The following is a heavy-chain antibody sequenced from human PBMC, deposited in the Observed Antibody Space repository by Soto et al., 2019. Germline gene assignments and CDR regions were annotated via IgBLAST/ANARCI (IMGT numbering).Heavy chain of an antibody. Sequence: SETLSLTCAISGDSVSCNSAAWHWIRQSPSRGLKWLGRTYYRSKWYNDYKVSVKSRITINPDTSKNQFSLQLNSVTPEDTALFYCAREYWNSPGQVYVMDVWGQGTTVTVSS. CDR3: AREYWNSPGQVYVMDV. D-gene: IGHD1-7*01. CDR1: GDSVSCNSAA. J-gene: IGHJ6*02. CDR2: TYYRSKWYN. V-gene: IGHV6-1*01.